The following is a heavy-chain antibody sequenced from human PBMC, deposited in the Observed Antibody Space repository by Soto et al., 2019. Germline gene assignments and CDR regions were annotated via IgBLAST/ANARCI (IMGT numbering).Heavy chain of an antibody. V-gene: IGHV4-39*01. CDR3: ARQPLWFGEFEYYFDY. CDR1: GGYLISSSYY. J-gene: IGHJ4*02. D-gene: IGHD3-10*01. Sequence: SETLSLTCTVAGGYLISSSYYWGWLRQPPGKGLEWIGSIYYSGSTYYNPSLKSRVTISVDTSKNQFSLKLSSVTAADTAVYYCARQPLWFGEFEYYFDYWGQGTLVTVSS. CDR2: IYYSGST.